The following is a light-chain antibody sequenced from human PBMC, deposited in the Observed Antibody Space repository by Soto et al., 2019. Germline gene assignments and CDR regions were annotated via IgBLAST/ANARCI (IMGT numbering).Light chain of an antibody. Sequence: QSVLTQPASVSGSLGQSITISCTGSSSDIGTYNYVSWYQHHPGKAPKLVIYGVTNRPSGFSDRFSGSKSVNTASLTISGLQAEDEADYYCGSYTTSSTYVFGSGTKGTVL. J-gene: IGLJ1*01. CDR2: GVT. V-gene: IGLV2-14*01. CDR1: SSDIGTYNY. CDR3: GSYTTSSTYV.